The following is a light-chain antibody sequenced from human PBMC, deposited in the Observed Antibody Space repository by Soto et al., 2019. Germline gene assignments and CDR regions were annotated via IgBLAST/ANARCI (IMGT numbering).Light chain of an antibody. CDR1: QSLLDSNGYND. CDR3: MHATQFPLP. J-gene: IGKJ4*01. CDR2: LGS. V-gene: IGKV2-28*01. Sequence: DIVMTQTPLSLPVTPAEPASISCRSSQSLLDSNGYNDLEWYLQKPGHSPQLLIYLGSYRASGVPDRFSGSGSGTDFTLKISRVEAEDVGVYYCMHATQFPLPFGGGSMV.